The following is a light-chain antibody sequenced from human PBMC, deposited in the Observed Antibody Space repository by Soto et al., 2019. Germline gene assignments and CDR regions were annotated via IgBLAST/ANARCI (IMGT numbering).Light chain of an antibody. Sequence: DIQMTQSPSSLSASVGDRVTITCRASQSISSYLNWYQQKPGKAPKLLIYAASSLQSGVPSRFSGSGSGTDFTLTISSLQPDDFATYYCQQSYSTVITFGQGTRLEIK. CDR3: QQSYSTVIT. J-gene: IGKJ5*01. CDR2: AAS. CDR1: QSISSY. V-gene: IGKV1-39*01.